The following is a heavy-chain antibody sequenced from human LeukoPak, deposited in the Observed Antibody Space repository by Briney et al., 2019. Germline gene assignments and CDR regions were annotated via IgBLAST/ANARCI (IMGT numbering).Heavy chain of an antibody. CDR2: INPNSGGT. Sequence: VASVKVSCKASGYTFTGYYMHWVRQAPGQGLEWMGWINPNSGGTNYAQKFQGRVTMTRDTSISTAYMELSRLRSDDTAVYYCARDQKHQVGFLEWLPLDAFDIWGQGTMVTVSS. V-gene: IGHV1-2*02. J-gene: IGHJ3*02. D-gene: IGHD3-3*01. CDR3: ARDQKHQVGFLEWLPLDAFDI. CDR1: GYTFTGYY.